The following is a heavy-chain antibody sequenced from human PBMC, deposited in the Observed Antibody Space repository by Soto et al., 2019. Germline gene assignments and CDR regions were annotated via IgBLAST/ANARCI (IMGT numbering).Heavy chain of an antibody. CDR2: ISYSGST. J-gene: IGHJ4*02. Sequence: SETLSLTCTVSGGSISSDSYYWGWIRQSPEKGLEWIASISYSGSTYYNPTLKSRVTISVDTSKNQFSLKLSSVTAADTAVYYCARSSAVITTLDYFDYWGQGTLVTVSS. D-gene: IGHD3-22*01. CDR1: GGSISSDSYY. V-gene: IGHV4-39*01. CDR3: ARSSAVITTLDYFDY.